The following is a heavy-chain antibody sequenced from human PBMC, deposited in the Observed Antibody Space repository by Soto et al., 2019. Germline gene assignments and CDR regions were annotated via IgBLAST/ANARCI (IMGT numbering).Heavy chain of an antibody. J-gene: IGHJ4*02. CDR1: GFTFSSYA. CDR2: ISGSGGST. D-gene: IGHD6-19*01. CDR3: AEGRAWIAVAGPFDY. Sequence: VGSLSLCCAASGFTFSSYAMSLVLQAPGKGLEWVSAISGSGGSTYYADSVKGRFTISRDNSKNTLYLQMNSLRAEDRAVYYCAEGRAWIAVAGPFDYWGQGTLVTVSS. V-gene: IGHV3-23*01.